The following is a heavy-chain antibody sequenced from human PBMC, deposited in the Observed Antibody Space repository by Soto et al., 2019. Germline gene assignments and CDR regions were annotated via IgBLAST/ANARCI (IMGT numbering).Heavy chain of an antibody. Sequence: SETLSLTCAVYGGSFSGYYWSWIRQPPGKGLEWIGEINHSGSTNYNPSLKSRVTISVDTSKNQFSHKLRSVTAADTAVYYCASRVATSTFDYWGQGTLVTVSS. CDR3: ASRVATSTFDY. CDR1: GGSFSGYY. D-gene: IGHD5-12*01. J-gene: IGHJ4*02. V-gene: IGHV4-34*01. CDR2: INHSGST.